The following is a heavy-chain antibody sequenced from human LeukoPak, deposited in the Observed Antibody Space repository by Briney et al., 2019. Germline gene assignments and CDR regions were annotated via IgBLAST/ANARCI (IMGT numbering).Heavy chain of an antibody. CDR3: AGGNYYGRDV. Sequence: PGGSLRLSCAASGCTFSNYWLHWVCQAPGKGLVWVSRINSDGSSTRYADSVKGRFTISRDNAQNTLYLQMNSLRAEDTAVYYGAGGNYYGRDVWGQGTTVTVFS. V-gene: IGHV3-74*01. CDR1: GCTFSNYW. CDR2: INSDGSST. J-gene: IGHJ6*02.